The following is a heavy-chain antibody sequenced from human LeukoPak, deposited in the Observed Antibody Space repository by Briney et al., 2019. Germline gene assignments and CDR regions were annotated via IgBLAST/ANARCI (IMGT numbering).Heavy chain of an antibody. CDR2: INHSGST. V-gene: IGHV4-34*01. Sequence: SETLSLTCAVYGGSFSDYYWSWIRQPPGKGLEWIGEINHSGSTNYNPSLKSRVTISVDPSKNQLSLKLSPVTAADTALYHCARANDYGDYLNWFDPWGQGTLVTVSS. D-gene: IGHD4-17*01. J-gene: IGHJ5*02. CDR3: ARANDYGDYLNWFDP. CDR1: GGSFSDYY.